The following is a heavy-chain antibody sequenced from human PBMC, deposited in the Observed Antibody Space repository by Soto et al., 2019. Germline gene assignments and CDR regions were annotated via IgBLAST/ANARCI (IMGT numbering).Heavy chain of an antibody. CDR1: GFTLRSYW. CDR3: ARVGYSSGWYSLDV. V-gene: IGHV3-7*01. Sequence: GGSLRLSCAASGFTLRSYWMSWVRQAPGKGLEWLATIKTDASEKKYVDSVKGRFTVFRDNAKNSLYLQMNSLRAEDTAVYYCARVGYSSGWYSLDVWGQGTTVTVSS. D-gene: IGHD6-19*01. J-gene: IGHJ6*02. CDR2: IKTDASEK.